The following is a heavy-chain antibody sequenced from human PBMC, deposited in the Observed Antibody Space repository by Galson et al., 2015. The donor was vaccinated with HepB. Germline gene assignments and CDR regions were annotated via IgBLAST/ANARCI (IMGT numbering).Heavy chain of an antibody. CDR2: ISWNSDFT. CDR1: GFTFEDYA. J-gene: IGHJ6*02. Sequence: SLRLSCAASGFTFEDYATHWVRQVPGKGLEWVSGISWNSDFTGYADSVRGRFTISRDNAKYSLYLQMNSLRADDTALYYCAQDLTYYYGSGSYFVGMDVWGQGTTVTVSS. V-gene: IGHV3-9*01. CDR3: AQDLTYYYGSGSYFVGMDV. D-gene: IGHD3-10*01.